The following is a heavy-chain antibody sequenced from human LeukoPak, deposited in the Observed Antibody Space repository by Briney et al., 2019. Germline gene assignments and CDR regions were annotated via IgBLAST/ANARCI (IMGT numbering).Heavy chain of an antibody. CDR2: ISDSGGNS. CDR3: ARDWLLYGMDV. J-gene: IGHJ6*02. D-gene: IGHD3-9*01. CDR1: GFTFSSYA. V-gene: IGHV3-23*01. Sequence: PGGSLRLSCATSGFTFSSYAMHWVRQAPGKGLEWVSGISDSGGNSYYAGSVKGRFTISRDNPKKTLYLQMNGLRDEDTAVYYCARDWLLYGMDVWGQGTAVTVSS.